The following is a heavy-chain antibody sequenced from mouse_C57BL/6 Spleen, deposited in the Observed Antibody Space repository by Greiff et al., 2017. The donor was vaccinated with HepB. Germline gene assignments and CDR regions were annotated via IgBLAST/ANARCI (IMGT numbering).Heavy chain of an antibody. CDR3: ARRGSSGYFWFAY. J-gene: IGHJ3*01. CDR1: GYTFTSYG. V-gene: IGHV1-81*01. D-gene: IGHD3-2*02. CDR2: IYPRSGNT. Sequence: VQLVESGAELARPGASVKLSCKASGYTFTSYGISWVKQRTGQGLEWIGEIYPRSGNTYYNEKFKGKATLTADKSSSTAYMELRSLTSEDSAVYCCARRGSSGYFWFAYWGQGTLVTVSA.